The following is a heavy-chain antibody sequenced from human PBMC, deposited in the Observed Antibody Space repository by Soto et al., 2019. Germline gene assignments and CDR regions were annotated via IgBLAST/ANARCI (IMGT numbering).Heavy chain of an antibody. CDR3: AKGREVVVAATSRFDP. J-gene: IGHJ5*02. V-gene: IGHV1-3*01. D-gene: IGHD2-15*01. Sequence: ASVKVSCKASGYTFTSYAMHWVRQAPGQRLEWMGWINAGNGNTKYSQKFQGRVTITRDTSASTAYMELSSLRSEDTAVYYCAKGREVVVAATSRFDPWGQGTLVTVSS. CDR1: GYTFTSYA. CDR2: INAGNGNT.